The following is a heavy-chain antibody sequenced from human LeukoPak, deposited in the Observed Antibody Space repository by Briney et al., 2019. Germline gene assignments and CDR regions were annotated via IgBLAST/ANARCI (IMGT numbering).Heavy chain of an antibody. CDR3: ARMSYYDRRGDNWFDP. V-gene: IGHV1-2*02. Sequence: ASVKVSCKASGYTFTGYYMHWVRQAPGQGLEWMGWINPNSGGTNYTQKFQGRVTMTRDTSISTAYMELSRMRSEDTAVYYCARMSYYDRRGDNWFDPWGQGTLVIVSS. CDR2: INPNSGGT. J-gene: IGHJ5*02. D-gene: IGHD3-22*01. CDR1: GYTFTGYY.